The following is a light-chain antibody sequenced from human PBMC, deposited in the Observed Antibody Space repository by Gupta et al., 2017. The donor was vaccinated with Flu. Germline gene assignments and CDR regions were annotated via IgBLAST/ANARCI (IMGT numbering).Light chain of an antibody. Sequence: TLACSASTSNSGQTYVAWYQQLSGTAPSLLLVENNRRPSGIPARFSGSNSGTSATIGTTGLQTGDEADYYCGTCDTSCSMRGAVFGGGTKLTVL. CDR3: GTCDTSCSMRGAV. J-gene: IGLJ2*01. CDR1: TSNSGQTY. CDR2: ENN. V-gene: IGLV1-51*02.